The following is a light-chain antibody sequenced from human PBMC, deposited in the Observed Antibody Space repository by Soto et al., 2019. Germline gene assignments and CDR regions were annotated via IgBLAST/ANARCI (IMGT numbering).Light chain of an antibody. V-gene: IGKV3-20*01. Sequence: EIVLTQSPGTLSLSPGERATLSCRASQSVSSSYLAWYQQKPGQAPRLLIYGASSRATGIPGRFSGSGSGTDFPLTISRLEPEDFAVYYCQQYGSSPPWTFGQGTKVEIK. CDR3: QQYGSSPPWT. CDR2: GAS. CDR1: QSVSSSY. J-gene: IGKJ1*01.